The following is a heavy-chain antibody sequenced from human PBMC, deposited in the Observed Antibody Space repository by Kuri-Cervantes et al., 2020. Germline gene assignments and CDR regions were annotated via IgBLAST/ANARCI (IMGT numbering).Heavy chain of an antibody. CDR3: ARDTADGSDY. Sequence: GGSLRLSCAASGLIFSSYTMNWVRQAPGKGLEWVSSISSSSSYIYYADSVKGRFTITRDNAKNSLYLQMNSLRAEDTAVYYCARDTADGSDYWGQGTVVTVSS. CDR2: ISSSSSYI. V-gene: IGHV3-21*04. D-gene: IGHD6-13*01. J-gene: IGHJ4*02. CDR1: GLIFSSYT.